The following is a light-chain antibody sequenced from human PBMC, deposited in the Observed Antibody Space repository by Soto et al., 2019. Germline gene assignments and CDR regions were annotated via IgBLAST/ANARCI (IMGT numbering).Light chain of an antibody. CDR1: QSVSSY. J-gene: IGKJ4*01. Sequence: EMVLTQSWAGLSGSPGERATVXCRASQSVSSYLAWYQQKPGQAPRLLIYDASNRATGIPARFSGSGSGTDFTLTISSLEPEDFAVYYCQQRSNWPLTFGGGTKWIS. CDR3: QQRSNWPLT. V-gene: IGKV3-11*01. CDR2: DAS.